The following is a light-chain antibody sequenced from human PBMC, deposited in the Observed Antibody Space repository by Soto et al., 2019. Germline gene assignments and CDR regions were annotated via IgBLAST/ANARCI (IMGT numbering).Light chain of an antibody. CDR1: QSISSY. V-gene: IGKV1-39*01. Sequence: DIPMTQSPSSLSASVGDRVTITCRASQSISSYLNWYQQKPGKAPKLLIYAASSLQSGGPSRFSGGGSGTDFTLNISSLQPEDFATYCCQQSSSTPHTFGQGTKVESK. CDR3: QQSSSTPHT. J-gene: IGKJ1*01. CDR2: AAS.